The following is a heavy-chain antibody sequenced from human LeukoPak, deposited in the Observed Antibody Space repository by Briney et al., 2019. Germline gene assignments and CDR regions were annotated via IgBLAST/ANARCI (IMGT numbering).Heavy chain of an antibody. D-gene: IGHD3-10*01. J-gene: IGHJ5*02. CDR2: INPNSGGT. Sequence: GASVKVSCKASGYTFTGYYMHWVRQAPGQGLEWMGWINPNSGGTNYAQKFQGRVTMTRDTSISTAYMELSSLRSEDTAVYYCARGRITMVRGVISWFDPWGQGTLVTVSS. V-gene: IGHV1-2*02. CDR3: ARGRITMVRGVISWFDP. CDR1: GYTFTGYY.